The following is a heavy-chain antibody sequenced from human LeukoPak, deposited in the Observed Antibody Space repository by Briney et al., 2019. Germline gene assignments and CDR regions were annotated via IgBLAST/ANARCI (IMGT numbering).Heavy chain of an antibody. Sequence: KPSETLSLTCTVSGYSISSGPYWGWIRQPPGKGLEWIGYIYYSGSTNYNPSLKSRVTISVDTSKNQFSLKLSSVTAADTAVYYCARGASRITATPGYWGQGTLVTVSS. CDR2: IYYSGST. J-gene: IGHJ4*02. CDR1: GYSISSGPY. V-gene: IGHV4-59*11. D-gene: IGHD1-14*01. CDR3: ARGASRITATPGY.